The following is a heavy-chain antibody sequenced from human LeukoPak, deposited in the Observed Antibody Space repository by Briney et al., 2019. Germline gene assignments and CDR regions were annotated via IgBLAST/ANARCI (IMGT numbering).Heavy chain of an antibody. CDR1: GESVSSKNGA. J-gene: IGHJ4*02. Sequence: SQTLSLTCDISGESVSSKNGAWNWIRQSPSRGLEWLGRTYYRSKWYTDYAVSMNGRITISPDTSKNQFSLQLNSMTPDDTAEYYCARDVGTSGWHTFDYWGQGTLVTVSS. D-gene: IGHD6-19*01. V-gene: IGHV6-1*01. CDR3: ARDVGTSGWHTFDY. CDR2: TYYRSKWYT.